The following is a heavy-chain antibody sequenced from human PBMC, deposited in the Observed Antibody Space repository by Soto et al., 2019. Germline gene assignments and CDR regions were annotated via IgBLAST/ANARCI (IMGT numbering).Heavy chain of an antibody. CDR1: GGSISSGGYF. Sequence: TSETLSLTCTVSGGSISSGGYFWSWVRQHPGKGLEWIGNIYYSGRTYYNPSLKSRVTISVDTSKNQFSLKLSSVTAADTDVYYCARFAREENPKVGSWYSFDYWGQGTRVTVSS. J-gene: IGHJ4*02. V-gene: IGHV4-31*03. D-gene: IGHD2-21*02. CDR2: IYYSGRT. CDR3: ARFAREENPKVGSWYSFDY.